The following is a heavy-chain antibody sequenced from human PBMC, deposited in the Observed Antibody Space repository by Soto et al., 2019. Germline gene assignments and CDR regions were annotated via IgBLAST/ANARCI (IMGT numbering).Heavy chain of an antibody. CDR3: AGAPRSVDIVDLDN. J-gene: IGHJ4*02. CDR1: GFTFSTYG. D-gene: IGHD5-12*01. Sequence: QVKLVASGGGVVQPGMSLRLSCAASGFTFSTYGMHWVRQAPGKGLEWVAVMWYDGSYKYYADSVKGRFTNSRDNSKNTLYLQMDSLRAEDTAMYYCAGAPRSVDIVDLDNWGQGTLVTVSS. V-gene: IGHV3-33*01. CDR2: MWYDGSYK.